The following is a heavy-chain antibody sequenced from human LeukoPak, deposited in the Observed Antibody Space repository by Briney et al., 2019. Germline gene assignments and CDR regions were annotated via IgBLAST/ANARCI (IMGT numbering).Heavy chain of an antibody. Sequence: PSETLPLTCTVSGGSISSSSYYWGWIRQPPGKGLEWIGSIYYSGSTYYNPSLKSRVTISVDTSKNQFSLKLSSVTAADTAVYYCARGAIDVDIVATIRLGLDYWGQGTLVTVSS. CDR3: ARGAIDVDIVATIRLGLDY. D-gene: IGHD5-12*01. CDR1: GGSISSSSYY. J-gene: IGHJ4*02. CDR2: IYYSGST. V-gene: IGHV4-39*07.